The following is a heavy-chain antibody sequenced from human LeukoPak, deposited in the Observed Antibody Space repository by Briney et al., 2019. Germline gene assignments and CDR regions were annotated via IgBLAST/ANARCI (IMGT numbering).Heavy chain of an antibody. J-gene: IGHJ6*02. CDR2: IWYDGSNK. CDR3: ARGRLDYYYYGMDV. V-gene: IGHV3-33*01. Sequence: GGSLRLSCAASGFTFSSYGMHWLRQAPGKGLEWGAVIWYDGSNKYYADYVKSRFTISKDKSKNTLYLQMNSLRAEDTAVYYCARGRLDYYYYGMDVWGQGTTVTVSS. CDR1: GFTFSSYG.